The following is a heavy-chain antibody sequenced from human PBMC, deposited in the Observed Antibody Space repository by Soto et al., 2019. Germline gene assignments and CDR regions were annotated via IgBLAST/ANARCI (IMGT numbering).Heavy chain of an antibody. J-gene: IGHJ5*02. CDR2: INSDGSST. CDR3: VRSYCSGGTCSGWFDP. Sequence: GGSLRLSCGASGFAMSSYWMHWVRQAPGKGLVWVSRINSDGSSTSYADSVKGRFTISRDNAKNTLYLQVNSLRAEDTAVYYCVRSYCSGGTCSGWFDPWCQGTLVTVSS. CDR1: GFAMSSYW. V-gene: IGHV3-74*01. D-gene: IGHD2-15*01.